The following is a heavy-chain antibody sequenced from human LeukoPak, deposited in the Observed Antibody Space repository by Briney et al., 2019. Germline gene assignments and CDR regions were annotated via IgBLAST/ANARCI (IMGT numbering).Heavy chain of an antibody. CDR2: ITGNGGRI. D-gene: IGHD5-18*01. CDR1: GFTFSSYA. CDR3: ARETEFYGYDPFYYYYYYMDV. J-gene: IGHJ6*03. V-gene: IGHV3-23*01. Sequence: TGGSLRLSCAASGFTFSSYAMSWVRQAPGKGLEGVSGITGNGGRIYYADSVKGRFTISRDNAKNSLYLQMNSLRAEDTAVYYCARETEFYGYDPFYYYYYYMDVWGKGTTVTVSS.